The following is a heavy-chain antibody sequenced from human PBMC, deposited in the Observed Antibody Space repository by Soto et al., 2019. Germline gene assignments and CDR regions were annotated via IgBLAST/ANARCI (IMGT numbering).Heavy chain of an antibody. CDR2: IYYSGST. Sequence: PSETLSLTCTVSGGSISSSSYYWGWIRQPPGKGLEWIGSIYYSGSTYYNPSLKSRVTISVDTSKTQFSLKLSSVTAADTAVYYCANSPRGYYGDYYLDYWGLGTMITVS. V-gene: IGHV4-39*01. D-gene: IGHD4-17*01. CDR3: ANSPRGYYGDYYLDY. CDR1: GGSISSSSYY. J-gene: IGHJ4*02.